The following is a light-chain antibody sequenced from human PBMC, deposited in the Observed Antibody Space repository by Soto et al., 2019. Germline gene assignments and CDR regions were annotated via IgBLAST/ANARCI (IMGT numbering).Light chain of an antibody. CDR3: QQSYSTPMYT. CDR2: AAS. CDR1: QSISSY. Sequence: DIQMTQSPSSLSASVGDRVTITCRASQSISSYLNWYQQKPGKAPKLLIYAASSLQSGVPSRFSGSGSGTDFTLTISSLQPEDFATYDCQQSYSTPMYTFGQGNKLEIK. J-gene: IGKJ2*01. V-gene: IGKV1-39*01.